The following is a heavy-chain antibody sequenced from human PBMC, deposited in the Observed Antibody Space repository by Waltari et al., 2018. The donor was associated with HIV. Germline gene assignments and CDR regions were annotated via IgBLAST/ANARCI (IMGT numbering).Heavy chain of an antibody. J-gene: IGHJ5*02. V-gene: IGHV4-39*01. D-gene: IGHD2-21*02. CDR3: ARQSWTAGNNHFDP. CDR1: GDSITTTAFS. Sequence: QLQLQESGTGLVRPSETLSLTCTASGDSITTTAFSWGWIRQSPGELLEWIGSISPTGHTYFDPFLKSRIILSVDTSRNQFSLTLRSVTAADTARYYCARQSWTAGNNHFDPWGQGILVTVSS. CDR2: ISPTGHT.